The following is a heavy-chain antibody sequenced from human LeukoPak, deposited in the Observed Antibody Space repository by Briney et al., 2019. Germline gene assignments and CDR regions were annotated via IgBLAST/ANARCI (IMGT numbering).Heavy chain of an antibody. J-gene: IGHJ4*02. CDR3: AIMDLAQLGKHKGRRSSLLQTAVDY. CDR1: RFTFSSYG. D-gene: IGHD3-22*01. V-gene: IGHV3-30*02. Sequence: PGGSLRLSCAASRFTFSSYGMHWVRQAPGKGLEWVAFIRYDGSNKYYADSVKGRFTISRDNSKNTLYLQMNSLRAEDTAVYYCAIMDLAQLGKHKGRRSSLLQTAVDYWGQGTLVTVSS. CDR2: IRYDGSNK.